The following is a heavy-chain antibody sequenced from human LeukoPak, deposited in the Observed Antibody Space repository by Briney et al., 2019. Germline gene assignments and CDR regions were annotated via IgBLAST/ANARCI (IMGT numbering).Heavy chain of an antibody. J-gene: IGHJ4*02. CDR2: VYHSGST. D-gene: IGHD4-23*01. V-gene: IGHV4-38-2*02. Sequence: SETLSLTCSVSGYSIMSTSYWGWIRQSPGKGLEWIANVYHSGSTYSNPSLRSRVTISVDTSKNHFSLKLSSVTAADTAVYYCARVSDDEHGGNSGAIYFESWGQGTVVTVSS. CDR3: ARVSDDEHGGNSGAIYFES. CDR1: GYSIMSTSY.